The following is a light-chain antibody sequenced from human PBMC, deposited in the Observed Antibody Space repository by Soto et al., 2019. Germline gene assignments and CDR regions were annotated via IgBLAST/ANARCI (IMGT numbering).Light chain of an antibody. CDR2: ATS. J-gene: IGKJ1*01. V-gene: IGKV3-20*01. Sequence: EIVLTQSPGTLSLSLGERATLSCRASQSVSSSYLAWYQQKPGQAPRLLIYATSSRATGIPDRFSGSGSGTDFTMTISRLEPEDFAVYYCHQYGSSPGTFGQGTKVEIK. CDR1: QSVSSSY. CDR3: HQYGSSPGT.